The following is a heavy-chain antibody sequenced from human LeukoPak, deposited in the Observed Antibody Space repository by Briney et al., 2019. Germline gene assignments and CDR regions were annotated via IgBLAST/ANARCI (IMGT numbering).Heavy chain of an antibody. V-gene: IGHV4-34*01. D-gene: IGHD3-10*01. Sequence: SETLSLTCAVYGESFSGYYWSWIRQPPGKGLEWIGEINQSGRTNYKPSLKSRVTISADTSKNQFSLKLSSVTAADTAVYYCARGRASGSGSLTLDYWGQGTLVTVSS. CDR2: INQSGRT. J-gene: IGHJ4*02. CDR1: GESFSGYY. CDR3: ARGRASGSGSLTLDY.